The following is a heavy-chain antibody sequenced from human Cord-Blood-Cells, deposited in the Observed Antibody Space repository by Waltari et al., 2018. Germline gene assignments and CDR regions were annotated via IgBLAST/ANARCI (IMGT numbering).Heavy chain of an antibody. D-gene: IGHD7-27*01. CDR1: GFTFRSYG. Sequence: QVQLVESGGGVVQPGRSLRLSCAASGFTFRSYGLPWVRQAPGRGLEWVAVISYDGSNKYYADSVKGRFTISRDNSKNTLYLQMNSLRAEDTAVYYCAKDRWGYYYGMDVWGQGTTVTVSS. J-gene: IGHJ6*02. V-gene: IGHV3-30*18. CDR3: AKDRWGYYYGMDV. CDR2: ISYDGSNK.